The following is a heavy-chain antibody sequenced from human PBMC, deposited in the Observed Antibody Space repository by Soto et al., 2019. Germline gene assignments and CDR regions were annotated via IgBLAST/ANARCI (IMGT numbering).Heavy chain of an antibody. V-gene: IGHV4-31*03. Sequence: SETLSLTCTVSGGSISSGGYYWSWIRQHPGKGLEWIGYIYYSGSTYYNPSLKSRVTISVDTSKNQFSLKLSSVTAADTAVYYCAREPQQWLYFDYWGQGTLVTVSS. D-gene: IGHD6-19*01. CDR3: AREPQQWLYFDY. J-gene: IGHJ4*02. CDR1: GGSISSGGYY. CDR2: IYYSGST.